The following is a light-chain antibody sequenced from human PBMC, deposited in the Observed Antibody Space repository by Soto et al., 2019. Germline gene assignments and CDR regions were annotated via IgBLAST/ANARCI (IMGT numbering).Light chain of an antibody. J-gene: IGKJ1*01. V-gene: IGKV3-20*01. CDR1: QSVSSSY. Sequence: EIVLTQSPGTLSLSPGERATLSCRASQSVSSSYLAWYQQKPGQAPRLLIYGASSRATGIPDRFSGSGSGTDFTLTISSLQPEDFATYFCQQSYNFPWTFGQGTKVDIK. CDR2: GAS. CDR3: QQSYNFPWT.